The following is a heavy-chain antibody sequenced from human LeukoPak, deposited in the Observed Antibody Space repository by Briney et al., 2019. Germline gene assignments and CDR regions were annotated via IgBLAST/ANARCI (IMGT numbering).Heavy chain of an antibody. V-gene: IGHV3-11*06. Sequence: PGGSLRLSYAASGFTFSDYYMSWIRQAPGKGLEWVSYISSSSSYTNYADSVKGRFTISRDNAKNSLYLQMNSLRAEDTAVYYCARVEYCSGGSCPAPFDYWGQGTVVTVSS. CDR1: GFTFSDYY. CDR2: ISSSSSYT. CDR3: ARVEYCSGGSCPAPFDY. J-gene: IGHJ4*02. D-gene: IGHD2-15*01.